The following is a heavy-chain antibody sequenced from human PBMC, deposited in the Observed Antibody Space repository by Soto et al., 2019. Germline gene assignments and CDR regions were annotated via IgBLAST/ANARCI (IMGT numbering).Heavy chain of an antibody. J-gene: IGHJ4*02. CDR3: ARDDSGFSGSHYIGYFNY. CDR2: IYHSGSI. CDR1: GGSISNTNW. D-gene: IGHD1-26*01. Sequence: PSETLSLTCTVSGGSISNTNWWSWVRQPPGKGLEWIGEIYHSGSINYNPSLKSRVTISVDNSKNQFSLKLSSVTAADTAVYYCARDDSGFSGSHYIGYFNYWGQGALVTVSS. V-gene: IGHV4-4*02.